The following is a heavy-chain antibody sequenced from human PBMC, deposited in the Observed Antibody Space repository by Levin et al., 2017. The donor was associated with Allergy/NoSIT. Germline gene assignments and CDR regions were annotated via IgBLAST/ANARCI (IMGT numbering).Heavy chain of an antibody. V-gene: IGHV3-23*01. Sequence: LSLTCAASGFTFSDFAMSWVRQVPGKGLEWVSGLSSTSYSTYYADSVKGRFTISRDDSKNTLFLQMTSLRDEDSDTYFCAKGQTSSYQYYYGMDVWGQGITVSVSS. CDR1: GFTFSDFA. D-gene: IGHD2-2*01. J-gene: IGHJ6*02. CDR3: AKGQTSSYQYYYGMDV. CDR2: LSSTSYST.